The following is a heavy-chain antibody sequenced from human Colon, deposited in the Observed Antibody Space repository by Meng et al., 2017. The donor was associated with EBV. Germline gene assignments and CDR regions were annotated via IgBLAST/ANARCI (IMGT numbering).Heavy chain of an antibody. V-gene: IGHV4-4*02. CDR1: GTSISTSNW. CDR3: ARDGGVTHIP. CDR2: IYHNGQT. D-gene: IGHD4-23*01. Sequence: QVLVQESGAGLVTPSGTLSLTCAVSGTSISTSNWWSWIRQSPGEGLEWIGAIYHNGQTNYNPSLKSRVSMSVDESKNEFSLNLKSVTAADTAVYYCARDGGVTHIPWGQGVLVTVSS. J-gene: IGHJ5*02.